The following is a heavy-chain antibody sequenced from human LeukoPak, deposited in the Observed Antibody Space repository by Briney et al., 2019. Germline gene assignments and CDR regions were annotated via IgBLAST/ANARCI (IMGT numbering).Heavy chain of an antibody. CDR1: GFTFSSYS. J-gene: IGHJ3*02. CDR2: ISSSSSYI. Sequence: GGSLRLSCAASGFTFSSYSMNWVRQAPGKGLEWVSSISSSSSYIYYADSVKGRFTISRDNAKNSLYLQMNSLRAEDTAVYYCARKDVDTGAFDIWGQETMVTVST. V-gene: IGHV3-21*01. D-gene: IGHD5-18*01. CDR3: ARKDVDTGAFDI.